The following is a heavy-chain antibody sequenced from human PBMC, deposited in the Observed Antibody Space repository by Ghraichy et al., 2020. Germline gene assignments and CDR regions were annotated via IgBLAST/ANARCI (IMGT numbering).Heavy chain of an antibody. CDR3: ATSTYDSSGYYYYFDY. V-gene: IGHV1-24*01. CDR1: GYTLTELS. CDR2: FDPEDGET. Sequence: ASVKVSCKVSGYTLTELSMHWVRQAPGKGLEWMGGFDPEDGETIYAQKFQGRVTMTEDTSTDTAYMELSSLRSEDTAVYYCATSTYDSSGYYYYFDYWGQGTLVTVSS. D-gene: IGHD3-22*01. J-gene: IGHJ4*02.